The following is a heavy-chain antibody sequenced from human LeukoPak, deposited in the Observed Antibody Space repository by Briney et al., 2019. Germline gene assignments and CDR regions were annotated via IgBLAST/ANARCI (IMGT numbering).Heavy chain of an antibody. CDR3: ITDAATIAAAGTGPY. Sequence: PGGSLRLSCAASGFTFIKAWMTWVRQAPGKGLEWVGRIKTKADGGTTDYAAPVKGRFTISRDDSKNTLDLRMNNLKTDDTAVYYCITDAATIAAAGTGPYWGQGTLVTVSS. D-gene: IGHD6-13*01. V-gene: IGHV3-15*01. CDR2: IKTKADGGTT. J-gene: IGHJ4*02. CDR1: GFTFIKAW.